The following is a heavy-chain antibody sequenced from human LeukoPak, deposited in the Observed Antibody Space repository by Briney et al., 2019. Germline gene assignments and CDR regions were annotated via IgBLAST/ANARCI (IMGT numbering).Heavy chain of an antibody. Sequence: PGGSLRLSCEASGFILSGYAMNWVRRAPGKGLEWVSYINTDSRKVYYRDSVKGRFTISRDNAKNSLYLQMSSLTVEDTALYYCARDGEYDSSGYLSQLFDYWGQGTLVTVSS. CDR1: GFILSGYA. CDR3: ARDGEYDSSGYLSQLFDY. J-gene: IGHJ4*02. D-gene: IGHD3-22*01. CDR2: INTDSRKV. V-gene: IGHV3-48*03.